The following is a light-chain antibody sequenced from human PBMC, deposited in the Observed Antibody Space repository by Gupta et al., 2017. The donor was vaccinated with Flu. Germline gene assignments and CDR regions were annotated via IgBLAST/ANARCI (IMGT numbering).Light chain of an antibody. J-gene: IGLJ2*01. CDR2: DNN. V-gene: IGLV3-21*02. Sequence: GNIVGSKSVHWYQQKPGQAPVVVVYDNNDRPSGISARSSGSNSANTATLTISRVEAGDEADYFCLVWDSNSDHPVVFGGGTKLTVL. CDR1: IVGSKS. CDR3: LVWDSNSDHPVV.